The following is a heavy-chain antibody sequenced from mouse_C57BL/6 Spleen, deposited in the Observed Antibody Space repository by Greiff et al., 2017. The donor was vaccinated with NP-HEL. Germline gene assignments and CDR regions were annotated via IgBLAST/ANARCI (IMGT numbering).Heavy chain of an antibody. V-gene: IGHV1-69*01. CDR2: IDPSDSYT. D-gene: IGHD2-2*01. CDR1: GYTFTSYW. CDR3: ARGVYYGYAWFAY. Sequence: QVQLQQSGAELVMPGASVKLSCKASGYTFTSYWMHWVKQRPGQGLEWIGEIDPSDSYTNYNQKFKGKSTLTVDKSSSTAYMQLSSLTSEDSAVYYCARGVYYGYAWFAYWGQGTLVTVSA. J-gene: IGHJ3*01.